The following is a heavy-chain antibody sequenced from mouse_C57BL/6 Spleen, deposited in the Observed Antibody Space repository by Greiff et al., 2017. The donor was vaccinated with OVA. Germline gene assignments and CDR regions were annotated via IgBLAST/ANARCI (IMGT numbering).Heavy chain of an antibody. D-gene: IGHD3-1*01. CDR2: IDPETGGT. Sequence: VQLQESGAELVRPGASVTLSCKASGYTFTDYEMHWVKQTPVHGLEWIGAIDPETGGTAYNQKFKGKAILTADKSSSTAYMELRSLTSEDSAVYYCTRRAGPLDYWGQGTTLTVSS. V-gene: IGHV1-15*01. CDR3: TRRAGPLDY. J-gene: IGHJ2*01. CDR1: GYTFTDYE.